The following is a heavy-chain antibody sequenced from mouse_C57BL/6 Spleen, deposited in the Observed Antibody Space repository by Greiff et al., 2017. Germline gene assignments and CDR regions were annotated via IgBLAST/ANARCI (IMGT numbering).Heavy chain of an antibody. CDR1: GFSFNTYA. CDR2: IRSKSNNYAT. CDR3: VGGSSSAWFAY. D-gene: IGHD1-1*01. J-gene: IGHJ3*01. Sequence: EADGGLVQPKGSLKLSCAASGFSFNTYAMNWVRQAPGKGLEWVARIRSKSNNYATYYADSVKDRFTISRDDSESMLYLQMNNLKTEDTAMYYCVGGSSSAWFAYWGQGTLVTVSA. V-gene: IGHV10-1*01.